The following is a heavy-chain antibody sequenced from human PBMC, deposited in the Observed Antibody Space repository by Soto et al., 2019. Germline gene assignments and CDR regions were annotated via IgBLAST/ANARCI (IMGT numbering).Heavy chain of an antibody. CDR2: INPYNGNT. V-gene: IGHV1-18*01. CDR1: GYTFTTYH. D-gene: IGHD3-3*01. CDR3: ARGGGPFGY. Sequence: QVQLVQCASEVKRPGASVKVSCKASGYTFTTYHISWVRQAPGQGLEWMGGINPYNGNTNFAQKFQGRVTMTTDTSTTTAYMDLRSLRFDDTAVYYCARGGGPFGYWGQGTLVTVSS. J-gene: IGHJ4*02.